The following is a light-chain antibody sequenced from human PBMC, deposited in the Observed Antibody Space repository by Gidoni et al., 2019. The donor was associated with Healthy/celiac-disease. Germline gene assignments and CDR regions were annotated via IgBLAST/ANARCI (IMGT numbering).Light chain of an antibody. CDR3: QQRSNWLFT. J-gene: IGKJ3*01. CDR2: DAS. Sequence: EIVLTQSPATLYLSPGERATLSCRASQSVSTYLAWYQQKPGQAPRLLIYDASHRATGIPARFSGSGSGTDFTLTISSLEPEDVAIYYCQQRSNWLFTFGPXTKVDIK. CDR1: QSVSTY. V-gene: IGKV3-11*01.